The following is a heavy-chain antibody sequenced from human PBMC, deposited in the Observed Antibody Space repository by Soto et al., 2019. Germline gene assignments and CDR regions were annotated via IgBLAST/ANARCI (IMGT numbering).Heavy chain of an antibody. CDR1: GYTFTSYA. CDR2: INAGNGNT. J-gene: IGHJ4*02. CDR3: ARDPGYSYGYN. D-gene: IGHD5-18*01. V-gene: IGHV1-3*01. Sequence: QDQLVQSGAEVKKPGASVKVSCKASGYTFTSYAMHWVRQAPGQRLEWMGWINAGNGNTKYSQKFQGRVTITRDTSASTACMELSSLRSEDTAVYYCARDPGYSYGYNWGQGTLVTVSS.